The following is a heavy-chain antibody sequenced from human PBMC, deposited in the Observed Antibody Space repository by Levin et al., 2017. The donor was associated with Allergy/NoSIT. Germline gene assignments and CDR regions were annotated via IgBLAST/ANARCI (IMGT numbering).Heavy chain of an antibody. CDR1: GFTFSSYA. Sequence: GGSLRLSCAASGFTFSSYAMHWVRQAPGKGLEWVAVISYDGSNKYYADSVKGRFTISRDNSKNTLYLQMNSLRAEDTAVYYCARGMYSSSWYKYYGMDVWGQGTTVTVSS. D-gene: IGHD6-13*01. CDR3: ARGMYSSSWYKYYGMDV. CDR2: ISYDGSNK. V-gene: IGHV3-30-3*01. J-gene: IGHJ6*02.